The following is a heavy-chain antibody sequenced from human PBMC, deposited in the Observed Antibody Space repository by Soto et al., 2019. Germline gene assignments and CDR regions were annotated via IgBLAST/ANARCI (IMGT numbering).Heavy chain of an antibody. CDR1: GGSISSSSYY. Sequence: SETLCLTCTVSGGSISSSSYYWGWIRQPPGKGLEWIGSIYYSGGTYYNPSLKSRVTISVDTSKNQFSLKLSSVTAADTAVYYCASRGTTTYCSGGSCYARGFDYWGQGTLVTVS. CDR2: IYYSGGT. D-gene: IGHD2-15*01. V-gene: IGHV4-39*01. CDR3: ASRGTTTYCSGGSCYARGFDY. J-gene: IGHJ4*02.